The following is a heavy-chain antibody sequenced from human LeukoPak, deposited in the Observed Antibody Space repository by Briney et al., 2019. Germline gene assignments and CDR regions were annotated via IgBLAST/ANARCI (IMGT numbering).Heavy chain of an antibody. V-gene: IGHV3-23*01. CDR3: AKSNGITMVRGVIIPDAFDN. J-gene: IGHJ3*02. D-gene: IGHD3-10*01. CDR2: ISGSGGST. CDR1: GFTFSSYA. Sequence: HPGGSLRLSCAASGFTFSSYAMSWVRQAPGKGLEWVSAISGSGGSTYYADSVKGRFTISRDNSKNTLYLQMNSLRAEDTAVYYCAKSNGITMVRGVIIPDAFDNWGQGTMVTVSS.